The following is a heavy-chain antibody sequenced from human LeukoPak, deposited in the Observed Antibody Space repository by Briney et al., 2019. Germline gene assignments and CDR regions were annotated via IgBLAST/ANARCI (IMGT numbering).Heavy chain of an antibody. D-gene: IGHD3-10*01. V-gene: IGHV4-4*07. CDR1: GGSISSYY. J-gene: IGHJ4*02. CDR2: IYTSGST. Sequence: PSETLSLTCTVSGGSISSYYWSWIRQPAGKVLEWIGRIYTSGSTNYNPSLKSRVTMSVDTSKNQFSLKLSSVTAADTAVYYCARWGLLWFGETAGDYWGQGTLVTVSS. CDR3: ARWGLLWFGETAGDY.